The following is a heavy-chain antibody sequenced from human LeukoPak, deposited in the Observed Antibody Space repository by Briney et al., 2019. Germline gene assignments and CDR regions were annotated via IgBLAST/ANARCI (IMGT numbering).Heavy chain of an antibody. Sequence: PGGSLRLSCAASGFTFSSYWMHWVRQAPGKGLMWVSRINSDGSSTSYADSVKGRFTISRDNAKSTLYLQMNSLRAEDTAVYYCARDCRTASCPIDYWGQGTLVTVSS. J-gene: IGHJ4*02. CDR3: ARDCRTASCPIDY. D-gene: IGHD2-2*01. V-gene: IGHV3-74*01. CDR2: INSDGSST. CDR1: GFTFSSYW.